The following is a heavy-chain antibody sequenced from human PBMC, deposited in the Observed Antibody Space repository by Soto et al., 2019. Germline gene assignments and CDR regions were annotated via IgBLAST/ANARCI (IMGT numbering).Heavy chain of an antibody. Sequence: GGSLRLSCAASGFTFNSYAMNWVRQAPGKGLAWVSAIGTDGNTYYANSVKGRFTISRDNSRTTLYLQMNSLPVEDTALYYCVRKYPGTRPFDSWGQGTLVTVSS. CDR1: GFTFNSYA. CDR3: VRKYPGTRPFDS. CDR2: IGTDGNT. D-gene: IGHD2-2*01. J-gene: IGHJ4*01. V-gene: IGHV3-23*01.